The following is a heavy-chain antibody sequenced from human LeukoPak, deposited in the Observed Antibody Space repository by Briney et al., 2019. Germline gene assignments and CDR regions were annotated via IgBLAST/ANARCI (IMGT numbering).Heavy chain of an antibody. Sequence: SETLSLTCTVSGGSISSSNHYWGWIRQTPGQVLEWIASISWHGTTYYNPSPKSRVTISMDTSKNQFSLQLTSVTASDTSVYYCAKHYYGDYRLFDYWGQGTLVTVSS. CDR2: ISWHGTT. CDR1: GGSISSSNHY. J-gene: IGHJ4*02. D-gene: IGHD4-17*01. CDR3: AKHYYGDYRLFDY. V-gene: IGHV4-39*01.